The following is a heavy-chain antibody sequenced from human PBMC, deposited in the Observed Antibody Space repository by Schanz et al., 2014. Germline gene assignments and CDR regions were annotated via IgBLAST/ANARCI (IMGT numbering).Heavy chain of an antibody. V-gene: IGHV3-53*01. Sequence: EVQLVASGGGLVQPGGSLRLSCAASGFAVDNYYMSCVRQAPGRGLEWVSIIFTDGRTYYADSVKGRFTISRDSSKNTLYLQMNSLRAEDTAVYYCAKTLFPGGTQTFGNWGRGTLVTVSS. CDR1: GFAVDNYY. J-gene: IGHJ4*02. CDR2: IFTDGRT. D-gene: IGHD2-8*02. CDR3: AKTLFPGGTQTFGN.